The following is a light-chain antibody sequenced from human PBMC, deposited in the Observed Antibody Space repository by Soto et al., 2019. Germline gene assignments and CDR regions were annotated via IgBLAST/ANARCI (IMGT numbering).Light chain of an antibody. CDR1: ESISYW. Sequence: DIQLTQSPSTLTASVGDRVTIGCRAGESISYWLAWYQQKPGKAPKLLIYDASSLRSGVPSRFSGSGSGTEFTLTISTLQPDDFATYYCQQYDSYSKTFGQGTQLEIK. CDR2: DAS. J-gene: IGKJ2*01. V-gene: IGKV1-5*01. CDR3: QQYDSYSKT.